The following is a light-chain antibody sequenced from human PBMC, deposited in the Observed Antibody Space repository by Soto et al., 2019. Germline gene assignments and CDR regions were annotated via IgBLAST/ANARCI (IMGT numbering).Light chain of an antibody. V-gene: IGKV1-5*03. Sequence: DIQMTQSPSTLSASVGDRVTITCRASQTIDSWLAWYQQRPGKPPNLLIYKASTLASGVPSRFSGSGSGTEFTLTINSLQPDDFATYYCQQLHGYPITFGQGTRLEIK. CDR3: QQLHGYPIT. J-gene: IGKJ5*01. CDR1: QTIDSW. CDR2: KAS.